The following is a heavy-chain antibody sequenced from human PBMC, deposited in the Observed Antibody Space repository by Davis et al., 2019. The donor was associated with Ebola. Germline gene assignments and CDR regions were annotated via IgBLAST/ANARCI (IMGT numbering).Heavy chain of an antibody. CDR3: AKVRGGSGSYYYFDY. CDR2: ISNSSSYI. J-gene: IGHJ4*02. V-gene: IGHV3-21*01. D-gene: IGHD3-10*01. Sequence: GGSLRLSCAASGFTFSSYWMSWVRQAPGKGLEWVSSISNSSSYIYYADSVKGRFTISRDNSKNTLYLQMNSLRAEDTAVYYCAKVRGGSGSYYYFDYWGQGTLVTVSS. CDR1: GFTFSSYW.